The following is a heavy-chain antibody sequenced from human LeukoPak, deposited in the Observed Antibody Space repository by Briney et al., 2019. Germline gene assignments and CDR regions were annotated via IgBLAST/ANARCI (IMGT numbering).Heavy chain of an antibody. J-gene: IGHJ4*02. CDR1: GYSFTSYG. D-gene: IGHD3/OR15-3a*01. Sequence: GASVKVSCKASGYSFTSYGISWVRQAPGQGLEWMGWISGYNGDTKYAQKFQGRVTLITDTSTSTVYMELRNLRSDDTAMYYSARDLGLPRLNSFDYWGQGTLVTVSS. CDR2: ISGYNGDT. V-gene: IGHV1-18*01. CDR3: ARDLGLPRLNSFDY.